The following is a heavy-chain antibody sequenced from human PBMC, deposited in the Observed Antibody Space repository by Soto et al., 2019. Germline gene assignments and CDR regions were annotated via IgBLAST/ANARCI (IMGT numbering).Heavy chain of an antibody. Sequence: GGSLRLSCAASGFTFSSYAMSWVRQAPGKGLEWVAVISYDGSNKYYADSVKGRFTISRDNSKNTLYLQMNSLRAEDTAVYYCARDFGNGYSPSPFDYWGQGTLVTVSS. CDR2: ISYDGSNK. V-gene: IGHV3-30-3*01. D-gene: IGHD5-18*01. CDR3: ARDFGNGYSPSPFDY. CDR1: GFTFSSYA. J-gene: IGHJ4*02.